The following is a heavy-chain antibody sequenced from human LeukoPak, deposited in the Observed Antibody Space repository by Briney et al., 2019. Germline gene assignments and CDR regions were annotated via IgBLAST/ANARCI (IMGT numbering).Heavy chain of an antibody. CDR1: GGSITTTNY. D-gene: IGHD1-26*01. CDR2: ISLSGYT. CDR3: SRESGPYSPFGH. Sequence: NPSETLSLTCGVSGGSITTTNYWSWVRPSPGRGLEWIGEISLSGYTGFNPSLRGRVTMSLDESKNHLSLTLTSVTAADTAIYYCSRESGPYSPFGHGGQGILVTVTT. J-gene: IGHJ4*02. V-gene: IGHV4-4*02.